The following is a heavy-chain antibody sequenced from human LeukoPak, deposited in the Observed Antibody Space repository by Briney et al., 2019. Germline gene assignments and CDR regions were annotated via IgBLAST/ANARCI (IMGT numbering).Heavy chain of an antibody. J-gene: IGHJ6*03. V-gene: IGHV4-34*01. CDR1: GEPFSPYY. CDR2: INHSGSA. CDR3: ARVGQWLVRSHSMDV. Sequence: KASETLSLTCAVYGEPFSPYYGSWIRQPPGKGLEWIGEINHSGSANYNPSLKSRATISLDTSKNQFSLKLTTVTAADTAVYYCARVGQWLVRSHSMDVWSKGTTVTVSS. D-gene: IGHD6-19*01.